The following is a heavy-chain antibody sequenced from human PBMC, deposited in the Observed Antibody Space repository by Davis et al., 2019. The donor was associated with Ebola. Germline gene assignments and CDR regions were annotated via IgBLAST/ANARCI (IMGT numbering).Heavy chain of an antibody. V-gene: IGHV3-33*01. D-gene: IGHD3-22*01. CDR2: IWYNGSNK. Sequence: GSLRLSCAASGFTFSSYGMHWVRQAPGKGLEWVAVIWYNGSNKNYGESVKGRFTISRDNSRNTLHLEMNSLRAEDTAIYYCTRGQGSGYSEYYFDYWGQGTLVTVSS. J-gene: IGHJ4*02. CDR1: GFTFSSYG. CDR3: TRGQGSGYSEYYFDY.